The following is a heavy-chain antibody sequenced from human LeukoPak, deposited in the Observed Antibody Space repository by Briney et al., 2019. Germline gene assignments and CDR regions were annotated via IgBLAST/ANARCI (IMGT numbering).Heavy chain of an antibody. D-gene: IGHD2/OR15-2a*01. CDR1: GGSISSSSYY. Sequence: SETLSLTCTVSGGSISSSSYYWSWIRQPPGKGLEWIGYIYYSGSTNYNPSLKSRVTISVDTSKNQFSLKLSSVTAADTAVYYCARSELGWFDPWGQGTLVTVSS. V-gene: IGHV4-61*05. CDR3: ARSELGWFDP. J-gene: IGHJ5*02. CDR2: IYYSGST.